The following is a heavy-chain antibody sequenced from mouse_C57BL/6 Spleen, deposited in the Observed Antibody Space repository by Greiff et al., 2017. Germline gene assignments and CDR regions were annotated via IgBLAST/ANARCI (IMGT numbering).Heavy chain of an antibody. V-gene: IGHV1-82*01. J-gene: IGHJ2*01. CDR2: IYPGDGDT. Sequence: VKLQESGPELVKPGASVKISCKASGYAFSSSWMNWVKQRPGKGLEWIGRIYPGDGDTNYNGKFKGKATLTADKSASTAYMQLSSLTSEDSAVYFCARDDDYFDYWGQGTTLTVSS. CDR1: GYAFSSSW. CDR3: ARDDDYFDY. D-gene: IGHD2-3*01.